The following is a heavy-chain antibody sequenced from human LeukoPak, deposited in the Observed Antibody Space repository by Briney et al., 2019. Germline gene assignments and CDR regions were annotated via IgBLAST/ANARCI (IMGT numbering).Heavy chain of an antibody. CDR3: VNQISGWVY. V-gene: IGHV3-64D*06. Sequence: PGGSLRLSCAASGFTFSTYAMHWVRQAPGKGLEYVSGISRNGGSTYYADSVKGRFTISRDNSKNTLYLQMSSLRAEDTVLYCCVNQISGWVYWGQGTLVTVSS. CDR1: GFTFSTYA. CDR2: ISRNGGST. D-gene: IGHD6-19*01. J-gene: IGHJ4*02.